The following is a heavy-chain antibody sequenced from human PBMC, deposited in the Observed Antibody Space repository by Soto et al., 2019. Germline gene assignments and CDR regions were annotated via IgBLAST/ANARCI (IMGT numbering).Heavy chain of an antibody. CDR2: INAGNGNT. V-gene: IGHV1-3*01. D-gene: IGHD2-15*01. CDR3: ARDSLSDIVVVVAATPRYAFDI. CDR1: GYNFTSYA. Sequence: ASVKVSCKASGYNFTSYAMHWVRQAPGQRLEWMGWINAGNGNTKYSQKFQGRVTITRDTSASTAYMELSSLRSEDTAVYYCARDSLSDIVVVVAATPRYAFDIWGQGTMVTVSS. J-gene: IGHJ3*02.